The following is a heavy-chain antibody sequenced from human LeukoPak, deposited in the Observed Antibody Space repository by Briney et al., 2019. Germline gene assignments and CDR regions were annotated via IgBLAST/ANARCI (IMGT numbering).Heavy chain of an antibody. CDR2: INPNSGGT. D-gene: IGHD6-19*01. V-gene: IGHV1-2*02. CDR1: GYTFTGYY. CDR3: AREVAVAGNYYYYGMDV. J-gene: IGHJ6*02. Sequence: GASVKVSCKASGYTFTGYYMHWVRQAPGQGGERMGWINPNSGGTNYAQKFQGRVTITRETSISTAYIELSSLRSDDTAVYYCAREVAVAGNYYYYGMDVWGQGTTVTVSS.